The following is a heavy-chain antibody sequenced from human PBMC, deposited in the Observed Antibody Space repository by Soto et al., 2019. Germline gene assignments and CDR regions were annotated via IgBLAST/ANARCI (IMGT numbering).Heavy chain of an antibody. Sequence: EVQLLESGGGLVQPGGSLRLSCGASGFTFSSYAMSWVRQAPGKGLEWVSAISGSGGSTYYADSVKGRFTISRDNSKNPRYLHRNSLRAEYTDVYYCAKAAGASYVTTCNSFDYWGQGTTVTVSS. D-gene: IGHD3-16*01. CDR3: AKAAGASYVTTCNSFDY. V-gene: IGHV3-23*01. J-gene: IGHJ4*02. CDR1: GFTFSSYA. CDR2: ISGSGGST.